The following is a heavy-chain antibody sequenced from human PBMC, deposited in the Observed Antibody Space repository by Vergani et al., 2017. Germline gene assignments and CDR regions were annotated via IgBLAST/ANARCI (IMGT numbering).Heavy chain of an antibody. V-gene: IGHV1-18*01. CDR1: GYTFTSYG. Sequence: QVQLVQSGAEVKKPGASVKVSCKASGYTFTSYGISWVRQAPGQGLEWMGWISAYNGNTNYAQKLQGRVTMTTDTATSTAYMELRSLRSDDTAVYYCARVGSSSWYSSDYYYYGMDVWGQGTTVTVSS. D-gene: IGHD6-13*01. CDR3: ARVGSSSWYSSDYYYYGMDV. J-gene: IGHJ6*02. CDR2: ISAYNGNT.